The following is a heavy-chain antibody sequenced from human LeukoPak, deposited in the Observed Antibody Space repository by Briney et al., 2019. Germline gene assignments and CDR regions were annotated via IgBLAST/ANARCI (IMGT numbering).Heavy chain of an antibody. V-gene: IGHV4-34*01. J-gene: IGHJ4*02. Sequence: PSETLSLTCAVYGGSFSGYYWSWIRQPPGKGLEWIGEINHSGSTNYNTSLKSRVTISVDTSKNQFSLKLSSVTAADTAVYYCARQHHIVGVRSVDYWGQGTLVTVSS. CDR3: ARQHHIVGVRSVDY. CDR2: INHSGST. D-gene: IGHD1-26*01. CDR1: GGSFSGYY.